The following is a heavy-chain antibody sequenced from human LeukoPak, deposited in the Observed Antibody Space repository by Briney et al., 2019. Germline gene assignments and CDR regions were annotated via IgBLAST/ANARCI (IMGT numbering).Heavy chain of an antibody. CDR3: ARDDSFDAFDI. CDR1: GFTFSSYS. V-gene: IGHV3-48*04. J-gene: IGHJ3*02. Sequence: GGSLRLSCAASGFTFSSYSMNWVRQAPGKGLEWVSYISSSSSTIYYADSVKGRFTISRDNAKNSLSLQMNSLRAEDTAVYYCARDDSFDAFDIWGQGTMVTVSS. CDR2: ISSSSSTI. D-gene: IGHD3-3*01.